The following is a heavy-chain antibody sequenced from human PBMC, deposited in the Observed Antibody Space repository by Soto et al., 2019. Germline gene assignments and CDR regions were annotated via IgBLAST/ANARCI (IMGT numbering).Heavy chain of an antibody. J-gene: IGHJ6*02. CDR1: GYTFTIYG. D-gene: IGHD2-2*02. Sequence: QVQLVQSGAEVKKPGASVKVSCKASGYTFTIYGISWVRQAPGQGLEWMGWISAYNGNTNYAQKLQGRVTMTTDTSTSTAYMELSSLRSDDTAVYYCARDGSCSSTSGYSWAYDYYYYYGMDVWGQGTTVTVSS. V-gene: IGHV1-18*01. CDR3: ARDGSCSSTSGYSWAYDYYYYYGMDV. CDR2: ISAYNGNT.